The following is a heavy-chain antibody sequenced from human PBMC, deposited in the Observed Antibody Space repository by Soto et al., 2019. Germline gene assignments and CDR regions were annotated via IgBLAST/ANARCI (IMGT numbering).Heavy chain of an antibody. CDR3: ARINSSGWYEAIDY. CDR2: IIPIFGTA. V-gene: IGHV1-69*12. CDR1: GGTFSSYA. D-gene: IGHD6-19*01. J-gene: IGHJ4*02. Sequence: QVQLVQSGAEVKKPGSSVKVSCKASGGTFSSYAISWVRQAPGQGLEWMGGIIPIFGTANYAQKFQGRVTITADESTSTAYRELSSLRSEDTAVYYCARINSSGWYEAIDYWGQGTLVTVSS.